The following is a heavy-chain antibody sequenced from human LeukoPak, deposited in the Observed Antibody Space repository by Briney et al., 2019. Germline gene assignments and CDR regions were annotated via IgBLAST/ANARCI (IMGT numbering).Heavy chain of an antibody. CDR2: INREGNEK. J-gene: IGHJ4*02. CDR1: GFAFSSYW. D-gene: IGHD4-23*01. Sequence: GGPLRLSCATSGFAFSSYWMTWVRQVPGKGLEWLANINREGNEKYYVDSVKGRFTISRDNAKNSVDLQMDSLRVEDTAVYYCARVGTWELQRVFDFWGQGTLVTVSS. CDR3: ARVGTWELQRVFDF. V-gene: IGHV3-7*01.